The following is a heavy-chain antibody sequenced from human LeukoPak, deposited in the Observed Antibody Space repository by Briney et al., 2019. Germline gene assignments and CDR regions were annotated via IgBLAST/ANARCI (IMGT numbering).Heavy chain of an antibody. CDR2: ISISANT. Sequence: GGPLTLSCAASGFTFSRYAMNWVRQAPGKGLEWVSTISISANTHYADSVKGRFTISRDNSKSTLYLQMNSLRAEDTAIYYCAKDHDSTGLFQDRDYWGQGPQVTISS. V-gene: IGHV3-23*01. J-gene: IGHJ4*02. CDR1: GFTFSRYA. D-gene: IGHD6-19*01. CDR3: AKDHDSTGLFQDRDY.